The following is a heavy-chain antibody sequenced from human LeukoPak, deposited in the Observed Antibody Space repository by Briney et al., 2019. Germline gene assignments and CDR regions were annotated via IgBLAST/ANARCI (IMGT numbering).Heavy chain of an antibody. CDR1: GYTFTGYY. CDR3: ARGFSPLSGSSMDAFDI. D-gene: IGHD1-26*01. Sequence: ASVKVSCKASGYTFTGYYMHWVRQAPGQGLEWMGWINPNSGGTNYAQKFQSRVTMTRDTSISTAYMELSRLRSDDTAEYYCARGFSPLSGSSMDAFDIWGQGTMVTVSS. J-gene: IGHJ3*02. CDR2: INPNSGGT. V-gene: IGHV1-2*02.